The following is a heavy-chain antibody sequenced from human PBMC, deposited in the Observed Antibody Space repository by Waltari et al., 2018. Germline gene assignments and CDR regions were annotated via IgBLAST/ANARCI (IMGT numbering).Heavy chain of an antibody. Sequence: QVQLQQWGAGLLKPSETLSLTCAVYGWFFIGYFWIGIRQPPGKGLEWIGEINHSGSTNSNPSLKSRVTISVDTSKNQCSLKLSSVTAADTAVYYCARPIRGSGWRSLNYWGQGTLVTVSS. CDR2: INHSGST. J-gene: IGHJ4*02. D-gene: IGHD6-19*01. CDR1: GWFFIGYF. CDR3: ARPIRGSGWRSLNY. V-gene: IGHV4-34*01.